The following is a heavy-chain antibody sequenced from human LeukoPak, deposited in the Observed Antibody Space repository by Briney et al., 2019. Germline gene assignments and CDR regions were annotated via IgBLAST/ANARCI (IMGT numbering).Heavy chain of an antibody. D-gene: IGHD4-17*01. J-gene: IGHJ4*02. CDR3: ARKKGYGDYVDY. CDR2: IYHSGNT. CDR1: GASISSGGYS. Sequence: PSETLSLTCAVSGASISSGGYSWNWIRLPPGKGLEWIADIYHSGNTYYNPSLRSRVTISVDTSKNQFSLMLSSVTAADTALYYCARKKGYGDYVDYWGQGTLVTVSS. V-gene: IGHV4-30-2*01.